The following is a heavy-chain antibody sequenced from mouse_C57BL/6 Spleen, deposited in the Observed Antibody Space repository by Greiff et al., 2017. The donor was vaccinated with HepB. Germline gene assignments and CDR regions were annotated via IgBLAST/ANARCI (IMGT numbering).Heavy chain of an antibody. D-gene: IGHD2-2*01. Sequence: VQLQQSGPELVKPGASVKIPCKASGYTFTDYNMDWVKQSHGKSLEWIGDINPNNGGTNYNQKFKGKATLTVDNSSSTAYMDLRSLTSEDTAVYYCARVGGLRRYFDFWGTGTTVTVSS. CDR2: INPNNGGT. V-gene: IGHV1-18*01. J-gene: IGHJ1*03. CDR3: ARVGGLRRYFDF. CDR1: GYTFTDYN.